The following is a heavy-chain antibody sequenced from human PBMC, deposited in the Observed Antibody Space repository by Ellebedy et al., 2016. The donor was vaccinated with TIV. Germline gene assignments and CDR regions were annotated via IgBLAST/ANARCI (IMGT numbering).Heavy chain of an antibody. CDR3: PHSYYYDVHEFDP. J-gene: IGHJ5*02. V-gene: IGHV3-35*01. CDR2: VSWNGSRT. Sequence: PGGSLRLSCAASGFTFSNSDMNWVHQAPGKGLEWVSGVSWNGSRTHYADSVKGRFIISRDNSRNTLYLQTNSLRAEDTAVYFSPHSYYYDVHEFDPWGQGTLVTVSS. D-gene: IGHD3-22*01. CDR1: GFTFSNSD.